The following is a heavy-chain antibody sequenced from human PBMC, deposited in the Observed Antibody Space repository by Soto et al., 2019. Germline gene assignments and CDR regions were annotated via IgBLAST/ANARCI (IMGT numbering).Heavy chain of an antibody. CDR2: ISGYNGNT. CDR3: ARIISYYASENWLDS. CDR1: GYSFTTYS. J-gene: IGHJ5*01. V-gene: IGHV1-18*01. Sequence: QVQLVQSGAEVKKPGASVKVSCKTSGYSFTTYSISWVRQAPGQGLEWMGWISGYNGNTKYAQKFQDRVTLSTDTSTTTAYMELRSLRSDDTAVYYCARIISYYASENWLDSWGQRTLVTVSS. D-gene: IGHD3-10*01.